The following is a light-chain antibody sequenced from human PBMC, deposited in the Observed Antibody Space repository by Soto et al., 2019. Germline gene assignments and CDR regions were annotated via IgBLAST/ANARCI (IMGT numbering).Light chain of an antibody. V-gene: IGKV3-20*01. Sequence: EIMLTQSPGTLSLSPGERATLSCRASQSVSSSYLAWYQHKPGQAPRLLIYGASSRATGIPDRFSGSGSGTDFTLTISRLEPEDFAVYYCQQYGSSPMTFGQGTK. CDR2: GAS. CDR1: QSVSSSY. J-gene: IGKJ1*01. CDR3: QQYGSSPMT.